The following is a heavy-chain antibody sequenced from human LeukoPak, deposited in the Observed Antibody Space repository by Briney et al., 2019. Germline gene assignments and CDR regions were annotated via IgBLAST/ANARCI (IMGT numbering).Heavy chain of an antibody. CDR2: IRSSSSYI. D-gene: IGHD2-2*01. V-gene: IGHV3-21*01. Sequence: PGGSLRLSCAASGFTFSSYSMNWVRQAPGKGLEWVSSIRSSSSYIYYAGSVKGRFTISRDNAKNSLYLQMNSLRAEDTAVYYCARDAQRLVVPATNWFDPWGQGTLVTVSS. CDR3: ARDAQRLVVPATNWFDP. CDR1: GFTFSSYS. J-gene: IGHJ5*02.